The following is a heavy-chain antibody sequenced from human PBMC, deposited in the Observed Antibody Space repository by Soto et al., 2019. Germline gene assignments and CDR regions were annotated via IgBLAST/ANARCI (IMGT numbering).Heavy chain of an antibody. Sequence: SETLSLTCTVSGDSISSGNKYWSWIRQPPGKGLEWIGYVFSSGTTCYNPSLKGRVSISLDASENQFSLKFASVTDADSAVYYCARVPSPFDYYYAMDVWGQGTTVTVSS. D-gene: IGHD3-16*01. CDR3: ARVPSPFDYYYAMDV. CDR1: GDSISSGNKY. J-gene: IGHJ6*02. CDR2: VFSSGTT. V-gene: IGHV4-30-4*01.